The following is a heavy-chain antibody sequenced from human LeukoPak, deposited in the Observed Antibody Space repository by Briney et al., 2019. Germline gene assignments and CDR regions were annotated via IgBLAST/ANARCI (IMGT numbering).Heavy chain of an antibody. CDR1: GYTFTGYY. CDR3: ARTVAATKKVDY. D-gene: IGHD2-15*01. Sequence: ASVKVSCKASGYTFTGYYMHWVRQAPGQGLEWRGRINPNSGGTNYAQKFQGRVTMTRDTSISTAYMELSRLRSDDTAVYYCARTVAATKKVDYWGQGTLVTVSS. V-gene: IGHV1-2*06. CDR2: INPNSGGT. J-gene: IGHJ4*02.